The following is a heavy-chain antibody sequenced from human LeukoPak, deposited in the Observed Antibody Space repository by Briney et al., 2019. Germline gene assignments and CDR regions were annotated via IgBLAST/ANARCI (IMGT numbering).Heavy chain of an antibody. J-gene: IGHJ3*02. CDR3: ARVAGSGWYPGAFDI. CDR2: IYYSGST. Sequence: SETLSLTCTVSGGSISSYYWSWIRQPPGKGLEWIGYIYYSGSTNYNPSLKSRVTISVDTSKNQLSLKLSSVTAAGAAVYYCARVAGSGWYPGAFDIWGQGTMVTVSS. CDR1: GGSISSYY. V-gene: IGHV4-59*01. D-gene: IGHD6-19*01.